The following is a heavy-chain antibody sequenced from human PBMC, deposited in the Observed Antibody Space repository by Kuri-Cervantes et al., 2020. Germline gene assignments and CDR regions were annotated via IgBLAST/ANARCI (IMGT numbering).Heavy chain of an antibody. CDR2: ISAYNGNT. CDR1: GYTFTSYG. Sequence: ASVKISCKASGYTFTSYGISWVRQAPGQGLEWMGWISAYNGNTNYAQKLQGRVTMTTDTSTSTAYMELRSLRSDDTAVYYCARGDCSGGSCYSRGPYYYYGMDVWGQGTTVTDSS. J-gene: IGHJ6*02. D-gene: IGHD2-15*01. CDR3: ARGDCSGGSCYSRGPYYYYGMDV. V-gene: IGHV1-18*01.